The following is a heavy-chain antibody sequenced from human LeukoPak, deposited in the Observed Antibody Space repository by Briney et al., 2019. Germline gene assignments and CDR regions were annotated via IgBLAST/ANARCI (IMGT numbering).Heavy chain of an antibody. D-gene: IGHD3-22*01. CDR3: ARGRFNYDSSGYSSFYY. CDR2: IKEDGSEK. V-gene: IGHV3-7*01. J-gene: IGHJ4*02. Sequence: GGSLRLSCAASGFTFNSYWMSWVRQAPGKGLEWVANIKEDGSEKYYVDSVKGRFTISRDNARNSLYLQMNSLRAEDTAVYYCARGRFNYDSSGYSSFYYWGQGTLVTVSS. CDR1: GFTFNSYW.